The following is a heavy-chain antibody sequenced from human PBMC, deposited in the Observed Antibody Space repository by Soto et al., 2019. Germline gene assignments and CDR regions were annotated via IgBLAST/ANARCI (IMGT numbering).Heavy chain of an antibody. CDR3: ARGSGWYQYAIDL. CDR1: GGTFSRYA. Sequence: QVQLVQSGAEVKKPGSSVKVSCMASGGTFSRYALSWIRQAPGQGLEWMGGIIPTFERPNYAQRFQGRLTIIADESTSTAYMELSSLRSDDMAVYYCARGSGWYQYAIDLWGQGTMVTVSS. J-gene: IGHJ3*01. D-gene: IGHD6-13*01. CDR2: IIPTFERP. V-gene: IGHV1-69*12.